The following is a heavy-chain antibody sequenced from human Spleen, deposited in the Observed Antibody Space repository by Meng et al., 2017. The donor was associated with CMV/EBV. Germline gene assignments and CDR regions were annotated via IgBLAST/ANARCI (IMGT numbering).Heavy chain of an antibody. D-gene: IGHD3-3*01. CDR2: IRYDGKNK. CDR1: GFTFISYG. Sequence: SGFTFISYGMLWVRQAPGKGLEWVAFIRYDGKNKYYRDSVKGRFTISRDNSENTLYLQMNSLRAEDTAVYYCAKGYDFWVKYFFDYWGQGTLVTVSS. V-gene: IGHV3-30*02. CDR3: AKGYDFWVKYFFDY. J-gene: IGHJ4*02.